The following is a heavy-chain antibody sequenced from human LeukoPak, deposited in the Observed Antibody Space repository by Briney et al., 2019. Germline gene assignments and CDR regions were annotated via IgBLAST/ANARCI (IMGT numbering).Heavy chain of an antibody. CDR1: GGSISSSSYY. V-gene: IGHV4-39*01. CDR3: LSARWSEGILLVPAANGSHVYLDL. Sequence: AETLSLPCTVSGGSISSSSYYWGWIRQPPGKGLEGIGSIYYSGSTYYTPSLNSRVTISLHTSKNPFSLNLSPLTAADTSIYYCLSARWSEGILLVPAANGSHVYLDLWGKGPTVPVSS. CDR2: IYYSGST. J-gene: IGHJ6*03. D-gene: IGHD2-2*01.